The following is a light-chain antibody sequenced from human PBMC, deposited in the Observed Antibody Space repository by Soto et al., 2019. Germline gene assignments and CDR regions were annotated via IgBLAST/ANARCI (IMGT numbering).Light chain of an antibody. CDR2: DAS. CDR1: QSISDW. Sequence: DIHMTQSPSTLSASVGDRVTITCRASQSISDWVAWYQQKPGEAPKLLILDASNLKSGVPSRFSGSGSGTEFTLTISSLQSDDFATYYCQQYDSYSWTFGQGTKVDIK. J-gene: IGKJ1*01. V-gene: IGKV1-5*01. CDR3: QQYDSYSWT.